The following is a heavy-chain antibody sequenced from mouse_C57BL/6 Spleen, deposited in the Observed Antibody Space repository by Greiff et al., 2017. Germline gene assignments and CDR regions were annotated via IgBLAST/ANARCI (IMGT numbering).Heavy chain of an antibody. V-gene: IGHV5-6*01. J-gene: IGHJ1*03. CDR1: GFTFSSYG. CDR3: AGAGFYYGSSCRYFDV. CDR2: ISSGGSYT. Sequence: EVKVVESGGDLVKPGGSLKLSCAASGFTFSSYGMSWVRQTPDKRLEWVATISSGGSYTYYPDSVKGRFTISRDNATNALYLQMSSLKSEDTAMYYCAGAGFYYGSSCRYFDVWGTGTTVTVSA. D-gene: IGHD1-1*01.